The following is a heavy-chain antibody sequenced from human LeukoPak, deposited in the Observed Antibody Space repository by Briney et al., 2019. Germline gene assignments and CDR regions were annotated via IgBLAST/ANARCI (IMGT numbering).Heavy chain of an antibody. CDR2: ICGSGGST. CDR3: AKDRGGATIWGPLDAFDI. Sequence: GGSLRLSCAASGFTFSSYAMSWVRQAPGKGLEWVSAICGSGGSTYYADSVRGRFTISRDNSKNTLYLQMNSLRAEDTAVYYCAKDRGGATIWGPLDAFDIWGQGTMVTVSS. CDR1: GFTFSSYA. D-gene: IGHD1-26*01. V-gene: IGHV3-23*01. J-gene: IGHJ3*02.